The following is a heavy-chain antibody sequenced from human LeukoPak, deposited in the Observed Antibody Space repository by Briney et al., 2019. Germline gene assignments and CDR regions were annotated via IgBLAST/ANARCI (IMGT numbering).Heavy chain of an antibody. J-gene: IGHJ4*02. Sequence: PEASVKVSCKTSGYSFNSYYIHWVRQAPGQGLEWMGIISPSGGSTSYPQKLQGRVTMTRDTSTSTAYMELSSLTSEDTAVYFCARDGVAGTYYFDCSGQGTLDSVSS. CDR3: ARDGVAGTYYFDC. V-gene: IGHV1-46*02. D-gene: IGHD6-19*01. CDR1: GYSFNSYY. CDR2: ISPSGGST.